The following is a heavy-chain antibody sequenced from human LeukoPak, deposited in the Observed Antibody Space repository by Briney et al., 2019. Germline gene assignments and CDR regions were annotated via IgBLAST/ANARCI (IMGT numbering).Heavy chain of an antibody. V-gene: IGHV3-30*18. CDR2: ISYDGSNK. CDR3: AKASYYYDSSGYYFSY. CDR1: GFPIISYC. Sequence: GRAPRLSCGASGFPIISYCMQWGRPAPRKGLEGGAVISYDGSNKYYAESVKGRFTIFRDNSKNTLYLQMNSLRAEDTAVYYCAKASYYYDSSGYYFSYWGQGTLVTVSS. D-gene: IGHD3-22*01. J-gene: IGHJ4*02.